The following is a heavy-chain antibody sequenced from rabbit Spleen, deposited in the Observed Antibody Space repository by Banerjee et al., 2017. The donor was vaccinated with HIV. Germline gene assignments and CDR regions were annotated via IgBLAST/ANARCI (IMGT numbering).Heavy chain of an antibody. V-gene: IGHV1S40*01. Sequence: QSLEESGGDLFQPGASLTLTCTASGFSFSSSYWMYWVRQAPGKGLEWISCIAGSSSAFTYSATWAKGRFTVSKTASTTVTLQMTSLTAADTATYFCARDAGTSFSTYGMDLWGQGTLVTVS. D-gene: IGHD8-1*01. J-gene: IGHJ6*01. CDR3: ARDAGTSFSTYGMDL. CDR1: GFSFSSSYW. CDR2: IAGSSSAFT.